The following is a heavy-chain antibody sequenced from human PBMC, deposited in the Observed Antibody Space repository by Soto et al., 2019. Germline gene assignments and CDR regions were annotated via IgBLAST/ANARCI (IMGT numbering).Heavy chain of an antibody. V-gene: IGHV3-66*01. Sequence: GGSLRLSCAASGFTVSSNYMSWVRQAPGKGLEWVSVIYSGGSTYYADSVKGRFTISRDNSKNTLYLQMNSLRAEGTAVYYCASADSGYYDAFDIWGQGTMVTVSS. D-gene: IGHD5-12*01. J-gene: IGHJ3*02. CDR2: IYSGGST. CDR3: ASADSGYYDAFDI. CDR1: GFTVSSNY.